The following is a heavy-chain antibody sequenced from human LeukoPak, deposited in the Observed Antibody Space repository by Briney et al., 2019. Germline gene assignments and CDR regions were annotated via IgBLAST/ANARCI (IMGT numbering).Heavy chain of an antibody. CDR1: GFTVSSYY. V-gene: IGHV3-53*04. D-gene: IGHD4-17*01. CDR3: ARLNDYAWFDP. J-gene: IGHJ5*02. CDR2: IYSGGST. Sequence: GGSLRLSCAASGFTVSSYYMSWVRQAPGKGLEWVSVIYSGGSTYYADSVKGRFTISRHNSKNTLYLQMNSLRAEDTAVYYCARLNDYAWFDPWGQGTLVTVSS.